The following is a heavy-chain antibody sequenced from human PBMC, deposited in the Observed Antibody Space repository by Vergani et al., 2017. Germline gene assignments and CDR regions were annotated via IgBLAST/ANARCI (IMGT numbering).Heavy chain of an antibody. CDR1: GGSISSYY. J-gene: IGHJ4*02. CDR2: IYYSGST. Sequence: QVQLQKSGPGLVKPSETLSLTCTVSGGSISSYYWSWIRQPPGKGLEWIGYIYYSGSTNYNPSLKSRVTISVDTSKNQFSLKLSSVTAADTAVYYCARAPSSGYYYFDYWGQGTLVTVSS. V-gene: IGHV4-59*01. D-gene: IGHD3-22*01. CDR3: ARAPSSGYYYFDY.